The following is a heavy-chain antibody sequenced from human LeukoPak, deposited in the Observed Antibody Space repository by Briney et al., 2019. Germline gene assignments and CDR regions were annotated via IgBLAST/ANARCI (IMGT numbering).Heavy chain of an antibody. V-gene: IGHV3-9*01. CDR2: ISWNSGSI. CDR1: GFTFDDYA. CDR3: AKGPALVGAYYFDY. J-gene: IGHJ4*02. D-gene: IGHD1-26*01. Sequence: PGRSLRLSCAASGFTFDDYAMHWVRQAPGKGLEWASGISWNSGSIGYADSVKGRFTISRDNAENSLYLQMNSLRAEDTALYYCAKGPALVGAYYFDYWGQGTLVTVSS.